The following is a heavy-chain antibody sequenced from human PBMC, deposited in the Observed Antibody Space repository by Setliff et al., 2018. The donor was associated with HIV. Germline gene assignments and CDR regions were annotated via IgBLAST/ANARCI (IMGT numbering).Heavy chain of an antibody. Sequence: PSETLSLTCTVSGGSISGYHWNWLRQTPGKGLEWIGYIYTSRGTNYNHSLRTRVIISVDTSNQFSLKLSSVTAADAAVYYCARSPSYRSSLEYYFDYWGQGILVTVSS. CDR3: ARSPSYRSSLEYYFDY. V-gene: IGHV4-4*09. CDR1: GGSISGYH. CDR2: IYTSRGT. D-gene: IGHD6-13*01. J-gene: IGHJ4*02.